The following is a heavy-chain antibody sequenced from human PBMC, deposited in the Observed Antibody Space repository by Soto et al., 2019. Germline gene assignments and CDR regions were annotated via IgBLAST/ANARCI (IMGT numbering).Heavy chain of an antibody. CDR2: ISAYNGNT. D-gene: IGHD3-3*01. J-gene: IGHJ4*02. Sequence: QVKLVQSGGEVKKPGASVKISCKASGYTFSSYGISWVRKAPGQGLEWMGWISAYNGNTNYAQKFQGRVTMTTDTSTNTAYMELSSLRSDDTAIYYCARTLNEWLLGLEWGQGTLVTVSS. CDR3: ARTLNEWLLGLE. V-gene: IGHV1-18*01. CDR1: GYTFSSYG.